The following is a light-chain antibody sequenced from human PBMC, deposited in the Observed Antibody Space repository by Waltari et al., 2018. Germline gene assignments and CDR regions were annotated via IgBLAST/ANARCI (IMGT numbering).Light chain of an antibody. CDR3: HSRDASGVGGS. V-gene: IGLV3-19*01. CDR2: DKN. J-gene: IGLJ2*01. Sequence: SSELTQDPAVSVAMVQTVRITCQGDSLRSYYASWYQQRPGQAPILVMYDKNNRPSGVPDRFSGSSSHNTASLTITGAQAEDEASYYCHSRDASGVGGSFGGGTKLTVL. CDR1: SLRSYY.